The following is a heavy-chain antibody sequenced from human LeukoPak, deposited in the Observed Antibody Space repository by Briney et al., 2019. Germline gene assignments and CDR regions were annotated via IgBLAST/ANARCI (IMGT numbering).Heavy chain of an antibody. Sequence: SETLSLTCAVYGGSFSGYYWSWIRQPPGKGLEWIGEINHSGSTNYNPSLKSRVTISVDTSENQFSLKLSSVTAADTAVYYCARDRYYYDSSGYYPLAPYYFDYWGQGTLVTVSS. CDR1: GGSFSGYY. J-gene: IGHJ4*02. CDR3: ARDRYYYDSSGYYPLAPYYFDY. V-gene: IGHV4-34*01. CDR2: INHSGST. D-gene: IGHD3-22*01.